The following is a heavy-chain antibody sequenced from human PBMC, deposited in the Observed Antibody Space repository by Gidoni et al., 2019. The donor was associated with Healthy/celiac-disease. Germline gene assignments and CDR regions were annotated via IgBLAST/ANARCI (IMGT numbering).Heavy chain of an antibody. Sequence: QVQLVQSGAAVKKPGASVKVSCTASGYTSTSYDINWVRQATGQGLEWMGGMNPNSGNTGYAQKFQGRVTMTRNTSISTAYMELSSLRSEDTAVYYCARGAEQWLVRGDYYFDYWGQGTLVTVSS. D-gene: IGHD6-19*01. V-gene: IGHV1-8*01. CDR1: GYTSTSYD. CDR3: ARGAEQWLVRGDYYFDY. J-gene: IGHJ4*02. CDR2: MNPNSGNT.